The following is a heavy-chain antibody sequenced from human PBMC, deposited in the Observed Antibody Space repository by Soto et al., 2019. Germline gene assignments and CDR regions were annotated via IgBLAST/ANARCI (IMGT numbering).Heavy chain of an antibody. CDR3: ARVYVVSNVAYVPSPYYFDH. D-gene: IGHD2-21*01. CDR2: ISYDGSNE. J-gene: IGHJ4*02. V-gene: IGHV3-30*03. CDR1: GFIFSRYG. Sequence: QVRLVESGGGVVQPGKSLRLSCAASGFIFSRYGMHWVRQAPGKGLEWVTVISYDGSNEYYADSVKGRFTISRDNSKNTVFLQMNSLRIEDTAVYYCARVYVVSNVAYVPSPYYFDHWGKGTLVAVSS.